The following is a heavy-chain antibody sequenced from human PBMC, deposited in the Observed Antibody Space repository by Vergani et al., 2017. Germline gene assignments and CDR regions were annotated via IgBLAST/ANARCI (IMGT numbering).Heavy chain of an antibody. Sequence: QVQLVQSGAEVKKPGSSVKVSCKASGGTFSSYAISWVRQAPGQGLEWRGGIIPIFGTANYAQKFQGRVTITADESTSTAYMELSSLRSEDTAVYYCARDSYSDYDTNPGDAFDIWGQGTMVTVSS. CDR2: IIPIFGTA. V-gene: IGHV1-69*01. CDR1: GGTFSSYA. J-gene: IGHJ3*02. D-gene: IGHD3-9*01. CDR3: ARDSYSDYDTNPGDAFDI.